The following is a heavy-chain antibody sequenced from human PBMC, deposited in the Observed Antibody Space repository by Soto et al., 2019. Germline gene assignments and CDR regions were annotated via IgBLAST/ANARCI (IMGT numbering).Heavy chain of an antibody. V-gene: IGHV4-59*08. CDR3: ARALEEQLIRGYYYYMDV. CDR2: IYYSGST. J-gene: IGHJ6*03. D-gene: IGHD6-6*01. Sequence: SETLSLTCTVSGGSISSYYWSWIRQPPGKGLEWIGYIYYSGSTNYNPSLKSRVTISVDTSKNQFSLKLSSVTAADTAVYYCARALEEQLIRGYYYYMDVWGKGTTVTVSS. CDR1: GGSISSYY.